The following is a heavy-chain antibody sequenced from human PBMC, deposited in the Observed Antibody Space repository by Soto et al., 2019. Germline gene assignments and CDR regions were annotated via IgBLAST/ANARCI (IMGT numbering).Heavy chain of an antibody. V-gene: IGHV3-23*01. CDR3: AKAWGWFDP. J-gene: IGHJ5*02. CDR2: IRASGGTT. Sequence: EVQLLESGGDLVHPGGSLSLSCAASGFTFTSYAMTWVRQAPEKGLEWVPSIRASGGTTYYTDPVKGRFTISRDNSKNTLFLQMNSLRAEDTAVYYCAKAWGWFDPWGQGTLVTVSS. CDR1: GFTFTSYA. D-gene: IGHD3-16*01.